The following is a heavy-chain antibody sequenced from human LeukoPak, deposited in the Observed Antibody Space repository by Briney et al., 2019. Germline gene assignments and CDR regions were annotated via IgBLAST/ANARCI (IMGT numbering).Heavy chain of an antibody. CDR1: GFTFSSYG. V-gene: IGHV3-23*01. Sequence: GGTLRLSCAASGFTFSSYGMSWVRQAPGKGLEWVSAISGSGGSTCYADSVKGRFTISRDNSKNTLYLQMNSLRAEDTAVYYCAKSSSGWLFDYWGQGTLVTVSS. CDR3: AKSSSGWLFDY. CDR2: ISGSGGST. J-gene: IGHJ4*02. D-gene: IGHD6-19*01.